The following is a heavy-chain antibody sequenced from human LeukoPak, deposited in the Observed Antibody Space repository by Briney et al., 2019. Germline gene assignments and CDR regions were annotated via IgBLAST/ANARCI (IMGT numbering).Heavy chain of an antibody. D-gene: IGHD3-10*01. CDR3: ARGRARGFDY. CDR1: GFTFSSYA. Sequence: GGSLRLSCAASGFTFSSYAMSWVRQAPGKGLEWVSVINDSGGGTSYADSGEGRFTISRDNSKNTLYLQMNSLRAEDTAVYYCARGRARGFDYWGQGTLVTVSS. V-gene: IGHV3-23*01. J-gene: IGHJ4*02. CDR2: INDSGGGT.